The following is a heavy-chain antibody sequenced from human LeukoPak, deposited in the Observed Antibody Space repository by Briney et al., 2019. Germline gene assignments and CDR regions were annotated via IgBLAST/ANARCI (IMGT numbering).Heavy chain of an antibody. CDR3: AKHYGMDV. Sequence: ASVKVSCKASGYTFTGYYMHWVRQAPGQGLEWMGWMNPNSGNTGYVQKFQGRVTMTRNTSISTAYMELSSLRSEDTAVYYCAKHYGMDVWGQGTTVTVSS. J-gene: IGHJ6*02. V-gene: IGHV1-8*02. CDR1: GYTFTGYY. CDR2: MNPNSGNT.